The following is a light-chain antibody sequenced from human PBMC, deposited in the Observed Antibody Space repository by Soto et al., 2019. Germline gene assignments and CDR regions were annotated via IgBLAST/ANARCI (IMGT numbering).Light chain of an antibody. J-gene: IGKJ2*01. V-gene: IGKV3-15*01. CDR3: QQYNNWPYT. Sequence: EILMTQSPATLSVSPGERATLSCRASQSVSSNLAWYQQKPGQAPRLLIYGASTRATSIPARFSGSGSGTEFTLTISSLQSEDFVVYYCQQYNNWPYTFGQGTKLEIK. CDR2: GAS. CDR1: QSVSSN.